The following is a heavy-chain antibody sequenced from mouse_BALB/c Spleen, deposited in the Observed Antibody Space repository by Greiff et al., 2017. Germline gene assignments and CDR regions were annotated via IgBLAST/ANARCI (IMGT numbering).Heavy chain of an antibody. Sequence: VQLKQSGTVLARPGASVKMSCKASGYTFTSYWMHWVKQRPGQGLEWIGAIYPGNSDTSYNQKFKGKAKLTAVTSTSTAYMELSSLTNEDSAVYYCTRVPLITRAWFAYWGQGTLVTVSA. V-gene: IGHV1-5*01. CDR1: GYTFTSYW. D-gene: IGHD2-4*01. CDR3: TRVPLITRAWFAY. CDR2: IYPGNSDT. J-gene: IGHJ3*01.